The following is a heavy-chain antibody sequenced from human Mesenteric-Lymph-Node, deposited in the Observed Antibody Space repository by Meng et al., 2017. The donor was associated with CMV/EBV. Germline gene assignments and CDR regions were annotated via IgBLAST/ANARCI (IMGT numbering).Heavy chain of an antibody. D-gene: IGHD6-13*01. V-gene: IGHV3-30-3*01. CDR3: ARKSIGAAGSAGYYYGMDV. CDR2: ISHDGNNK. CDR1: KLMFRNYA. Sequence: GESLKISCVASKLMFRNYAMHWVRQAPGKGLEWAAVISHDGNNKYYADSVKGRFTISRDNSKETLYLQMNSLRAEDTAVYYCARKSIGAAGSAGYYYGMDVWGHGTTVTVSS. J-gene: IGHJ6*02.